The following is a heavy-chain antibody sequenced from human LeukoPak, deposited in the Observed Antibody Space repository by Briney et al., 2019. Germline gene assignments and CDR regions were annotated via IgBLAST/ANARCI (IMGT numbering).Heavy chain of an antibody. J-gene: IGHJ4*02. V-gene: IGHV1-2*02. CDR1: GYTFTGYY. D-gene: IGHD6-19*01. CDR2: INPNSGGT. Sequence: GASVKVSCKASGYTFTGYYMHWVRQAPGQGLEWMGWINPNSGGTNYAQKFQGRVIMTRDTSISTAYMELSRLRSDDTAVYYCARGPVAVAGFDFDYWGQGTLVTVSS. CDR3: ARGPVAVAGFDFDY.